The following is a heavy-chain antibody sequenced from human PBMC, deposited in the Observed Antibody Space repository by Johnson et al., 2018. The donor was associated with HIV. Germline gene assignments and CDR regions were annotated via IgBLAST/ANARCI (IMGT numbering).Heavy chain of an antibody. D-gene: IGHD6-6*01. Sequence: QVQLVESGGGVVQPGRSLRLSCAASGFTISSYGMHWVRQAPGKGLGWVAVISYDGSNKYYVDSVKGRFTISRDNAKNSLYLQMNSLRAEDTAVYYCARSGAASIAARGDAFDIWGQGTMVTVSS. CDR2: ISYDGSNK. V-gene: IGHV3-30*03. J-gene: IGHJ3*02. CDR3: ARSGAASIAARGDAFDI. CDR1: GFTISSYG.